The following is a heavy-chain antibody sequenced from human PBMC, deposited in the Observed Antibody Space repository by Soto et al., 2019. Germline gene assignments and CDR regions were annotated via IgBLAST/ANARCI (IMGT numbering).Heavy chain of an antibody. CDR3: ARDDKLAGYDYFDY. Sequence: ASVKVSCKASGYTFTSYGISWVRQAPGQGLEWMGWISAYNGNTNYAQKLQGRVTMTTDTSTSTAYMELRSLRSDDTAVYYCARDDKLAGYDYFDYWGQGTLVTVSS. J-gene: IGHJ4*02. D-gene: IGHD2-15*01. CDR1: GYTFTSYG. V-gene: IGHV1-18*01. CDR2: ISAYNGNT.